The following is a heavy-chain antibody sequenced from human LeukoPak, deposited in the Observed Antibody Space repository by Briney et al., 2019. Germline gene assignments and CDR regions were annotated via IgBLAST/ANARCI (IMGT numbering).Heavy chain of an antibody. Sequence: SETQSLTCAVYGGSFSGYYWSWIRQPPGKGLEWIGSIYYSGSTYYNPSLKSRVTISVDTSKNQFSLKLSSVTAADTAVYYCARQPYDSSGLNWFDPWGQGTLVTVSS. D-gene: IGHD3-22*01. CDR2: IYYSGST. CDR1: GGSFSGYY. CDR3: ARQPYDSSGLNWFDP. V-gene: IGHV4-34*01. J-gene: IGHJ5*02.